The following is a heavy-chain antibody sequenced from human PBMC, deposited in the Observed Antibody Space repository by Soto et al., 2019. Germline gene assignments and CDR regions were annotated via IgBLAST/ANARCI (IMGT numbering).Heavy chain of an antibody. Sequence: QVQLQESGPGLVKPSETLSLTCAVSGGSIRGYYWSWIRQPPGKRLEWIGYIYYSGYTNYNPSLTSRVTLSVDRSKNQFSLELRSVTASDTAVYYCAGDSVGSGYDWGQGTLVTVSS. D-gene: IGHD5-12*01. CDR1: GGSIRGYY. CDR2: IYYSGYT. CDR3: AGDSVGSGYD. J-gene: IGHJ4*02. V-gene: IGHV4-59*01.